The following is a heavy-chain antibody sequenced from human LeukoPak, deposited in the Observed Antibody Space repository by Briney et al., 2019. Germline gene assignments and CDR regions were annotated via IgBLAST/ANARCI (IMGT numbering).Heavy chain of an antibody. CDR2: ITGSGTGT. V-gene: IGHV3-43*02. CDR1: GFTFDEYA. J-gene: IGHJ5*02. CDR3: AKDMDHYDFWTGGFDP. Sequence: GGSLRLSCAASGFTFDEYAMHWGRQVPGRGLQWVSVITGSGTGTDYADSVKGRFTISRDNGRNSLYLQMNSLRIEDTALYYCAKDMDHYDFWTGGFDPWGQGTLVTVSS. D-gene: IGHD3-3*01.